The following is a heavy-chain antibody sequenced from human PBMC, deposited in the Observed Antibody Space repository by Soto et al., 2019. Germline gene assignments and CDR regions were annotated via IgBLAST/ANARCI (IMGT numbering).Heavy chain of an antibody. V-gene: IGHV3-30-3*01. CDR2: ISYDGSNK. Sequence: ESGGGVVQPGRSLRLSCAASGFTFSSYAMHWVRQAPGKGLEWVAVISYDGSNKYYADSVKGRFTISRDNSKNTLYLQMNSLRAEDTAVYYCARDSNFWSGDDAFDIWGQGTMVTVSS. J-gene: IGHJ3*02. D-gene: IGHD3-3*01. CDR3: ARDSNFWSGDDAFDI. CDR1: GFTFSSYA.